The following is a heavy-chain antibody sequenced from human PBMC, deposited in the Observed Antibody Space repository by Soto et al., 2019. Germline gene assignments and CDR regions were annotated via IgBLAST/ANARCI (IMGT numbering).Heavy chain of an antibody. V-gene: IGHV3-21*01. D-gene: IGHD6-13*01. CDR1: GFTFSSYS. Sequence: PAGSLRLSCAASGFTFSSYSMNWVRQAPGKGLEWVSSIISSSSYIYYADSVKGRFTISRDNAKNSLYLQMNSLRAEDTAVYYCARDVGEQQMVQCFDYWGQGTLVTVSS. CDR3: ARDVGEQQMVQCFDY. J-gene: IGHJ4*02. CDR2: IISSSSYI.